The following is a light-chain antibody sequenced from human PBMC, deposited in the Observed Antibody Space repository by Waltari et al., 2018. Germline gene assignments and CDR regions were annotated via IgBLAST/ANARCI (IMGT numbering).Light chain of an antibody. V-gene: IGLV3-16*01. CDR2: KDT. Sequence: SYELTQPPSVSVSLGQMARIPCSGEALPKKYAYRYQQKPGPFPVLAIYKDTERPSGIPERFSGSSSGTRVTLTISGVQAEDEADYYCLSPDSSGSYVVFGGGTKLTVL. CDR1: ALPKKY. J-gene: IGLJ2*01. CDR3: LSPDSSGSYVV.